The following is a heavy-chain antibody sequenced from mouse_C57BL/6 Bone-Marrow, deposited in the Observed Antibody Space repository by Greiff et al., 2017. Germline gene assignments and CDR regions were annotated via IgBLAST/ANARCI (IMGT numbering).Heavy chain of an antibody. CDR2: IDPSDSET. CDR3: ARSNYGSSPWYFDV. J-gene: IGHJ1*03. D-gene: IGHD1-1*01. V-gene: IGHV1-52*01. CDR1: GYTFTSYW. Sequence: QVQLQQPGAELVRPGSSVKLSCKASGYTFTSYWMHWVKQRPIQGLEWIGNIDPSDSETHYTQKFKDKATLTVDKSSSTAYMQLSSLTSEDSAVYYCARSNYGSSPWYFDVWGTGTTVTVSS.